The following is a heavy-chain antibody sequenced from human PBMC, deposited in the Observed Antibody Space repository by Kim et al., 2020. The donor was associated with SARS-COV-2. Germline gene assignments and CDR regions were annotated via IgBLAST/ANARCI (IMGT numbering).Heavy chain of an antibody. Sequence: YYADSVKGRFTSSRDNAKNSLYLQMNSLRAEDTAVYYCARVSAAGPFDYWGQGTLVTVSS. J-gene: IGHJ4*02. V-gene: IGHV3-21*01. D-gene: IGHD6-13*01. CDR3: ARVSAAGPFDY.